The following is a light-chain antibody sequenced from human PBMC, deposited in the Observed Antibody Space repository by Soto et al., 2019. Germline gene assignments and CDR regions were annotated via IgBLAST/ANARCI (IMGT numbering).Light chain of an antibody. CDR1: QTISSW. V-gene: IGKV1-5*03. CDR3: QHYNSDSEA. CDR2: KAS. Sequence: IPMTQSPSTLWGSVGHTIATTCRASQTISSWLAWYQQKPGKAPKLLIYKASTLKSGVPSRFSGSGSGTEFTLTISSLQPDDFATYYCQHYNSDSEAFGQGTRWIS. J-gene: IGKJ1*01.